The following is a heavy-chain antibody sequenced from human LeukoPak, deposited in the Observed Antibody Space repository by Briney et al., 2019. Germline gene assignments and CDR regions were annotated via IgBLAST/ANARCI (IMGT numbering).Heavy chain of an antibody. CDR3: ARSYDSSGYYFYGMDV. J-gene: IGHJ6*02. V-gene: IGHV4-4*07. Sequence: PSETLSLTCTVSGGSLSSYHWIWVRHPAGKGLEFIGRIDLSGNADYSPSLKSRVTMSVDTSKNQFSLRLTSVTAADTAVYYCARSYDSSGYYFYGMDVWGQGTTVTVSS. CDR2: IDLSGNA. D-gene: IGHD3-22*01. CDR1: GGSLSSYH.